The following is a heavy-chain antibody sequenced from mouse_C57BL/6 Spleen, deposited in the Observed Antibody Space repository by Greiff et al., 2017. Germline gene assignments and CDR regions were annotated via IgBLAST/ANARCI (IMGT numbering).Heavy chain of an antibody. CDR2: LDPSDSYT. J-gene: IGHJ4*01. D-gene: IGHD1-1*01. Sequence: QVQLQQSGAELVKPGASVKLSCKASGYTFTSYWMQWVKQRPGQGLEWIGELDPSDSYTNYNPKFKGKATLTVDTSSSTAYMQLSRLTSEDSAVYYWARDYGSSSYAMGYWGQGTTVTVSS. CDR3: ARDYGSSSYAMGY. CDR1: GYTFTSYW. V-gene: IGHV1-50*01.